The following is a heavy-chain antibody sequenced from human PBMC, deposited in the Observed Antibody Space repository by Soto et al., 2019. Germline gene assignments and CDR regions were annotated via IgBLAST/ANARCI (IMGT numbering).Heavy chain of an antibody. CDR1: GFSLTTGAVG. CDR2: VYATKDI. Sequence: QITLKESGPTLVKPTQTLTLTCTFSGFSLTTGAVGVGWIRQPPGKALEWLALVYATKDIRYCPSLKNRLTITKDTSKNQVVLTMTNMDPADTATYSCAHGRSVGSTYFFEYWGQGTLVTVSS. J-gene: IGHJ4*02. V-gene: IGHV2-5*01. CDR3: AHGRSVGSTYFFEY. D-gene: IGHD3-10*01.